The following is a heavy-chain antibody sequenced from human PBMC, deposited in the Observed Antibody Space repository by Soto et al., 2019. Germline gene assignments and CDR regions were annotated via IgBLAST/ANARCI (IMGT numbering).Heavy chain of an antibody. V-gene: IGHV4-31*03. Sequence: QVQLQESGPGLVKPSQTLSLTCTVSGGSISSGGYYWSWIRQHPGKGLEWIGYIYYSGSTYYNPSLKSRVTISVDTSKNQFSLKLSSVTAADTAVYYCARAKDDISGYYYGALDYWGQGTLVTVSS. J-gene: IGHJ4*02. CDR1: GGSISSGGYY. CDR3: ARAKDDISGYYYGALDY. CDR2: IYYSGST. D-gene: IGHD3-22*01.